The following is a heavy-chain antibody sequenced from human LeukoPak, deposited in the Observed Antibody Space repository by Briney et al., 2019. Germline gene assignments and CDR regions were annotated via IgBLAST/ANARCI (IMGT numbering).Heavy chain of an antibody. V-gene: IGHV5-51*01. Sequence: GESLKISCKGSGYSFTSYWIDWVRQMPGKGLEWMGIIYPGDSDIRYSPSFQGQVTISAVKSIRTAYLQWSSLKASDTAMYYCARLHCSGGSCYLDYWGQGTLVTVSS. D-gene: IGHD2-15*01. CDR3: ARLHCSGGSCYLDY. J-gene: IGHJ4*02. CDR1: GYSFTSYW. CDR2: IYPGDSDI.